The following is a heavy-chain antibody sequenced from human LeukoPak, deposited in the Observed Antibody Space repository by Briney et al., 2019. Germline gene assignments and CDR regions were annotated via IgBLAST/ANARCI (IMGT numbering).Heavy chain of an antibody. J-gene: IGHJ4*02. D-gene: IGHD3-10*01. Sequence: SQTLSLTCTVPGASISSGSYYWSWIRQPAGKGLEWNGRIYTSGSTNYNPSLKSRVTISVDTSKNQFSLKLSSVTAADTAVYYCARDFPYYYGSGSYYFDYWGQGTLVTVSS. V-gene: IGHV4-61*02. CDR2: IYTSGST. CDR1: GASISSGSYY. CDR3: ARDFPYYYGSGSYYFDY.